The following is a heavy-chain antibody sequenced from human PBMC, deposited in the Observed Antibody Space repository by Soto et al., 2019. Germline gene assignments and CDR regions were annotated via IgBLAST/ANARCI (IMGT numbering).Heavy chain of an antibody. V-gene: IGHV1-69*06. Sequence: ASVKVSCKASGGTFSSYAISWVRQAPGQGLEWMGGIIPIFGTANYAQKFRGRVTITADKSTSTAYMELSSLRSEDTAVYYCASSPNYYDSSGYPGIDYWGQGTLVTVSS. D-gene: IGHD3-22*01. CDR3: ASSPNYYDSSGYPGIDY. CDR2: IIPIFGTA. CDR1: GGTFSSYA. J-gene: IGHJ4*02.